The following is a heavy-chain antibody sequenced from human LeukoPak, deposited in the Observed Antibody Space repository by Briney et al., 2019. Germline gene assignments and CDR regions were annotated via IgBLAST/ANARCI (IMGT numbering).Heavy chain of an antibody. V-gene: IGHV1-69*06. J-gene: IGHJ4*02. CDR3: ARDQYFGAATISRLDY. D-gene: IGHD2-15*01. CDR2: IIPIFSTS. Sequence: SSVKVSCKASGGTFNKYGISWVRQAPGQGLKWMGRIIPIFSTSNYADKFQDRVTITADKYTSTAYMELSSLRSEDTAFYYCARDQYFGAATISRLDYWGQGTLVTVSS. CDR1: GGTFNKYG.